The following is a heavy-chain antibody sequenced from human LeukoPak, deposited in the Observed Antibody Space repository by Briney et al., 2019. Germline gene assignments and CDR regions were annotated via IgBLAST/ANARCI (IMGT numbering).Heavy chain of an antibody. Sequence: GGSLRLSCAVSGFSATNNYMTWVRQAPGKGLEWVSVIYSGGSTFCADSVKGRFTISRDNSRNTLYLQMNSLRAEDTAIYYCARGHEALGYWGQGTLVTVSS. CDR3: ARGHEALGY. V-gene: IGHV3-53*01. J-gene: IGHJ4*02. CDR1: GFSATNNY. D-gene: IGHD3-10*01. CDR2: IYSGGST.